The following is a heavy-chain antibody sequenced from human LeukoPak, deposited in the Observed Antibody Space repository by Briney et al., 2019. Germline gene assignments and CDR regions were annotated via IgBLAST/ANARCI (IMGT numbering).Heavy chain of an antibody. J-gene: IGHJ4*02. Sequence: SETLSLTCTVSVGSISSYYWSWIRQPPGKGLEWIGYIYYSGSTNYNPSLKSRVTISVDTSKNQFSLKLSSVTAADTAVYYCARAYGTRWGQGTLVTVSS. CDR1: VGSISSYY. V-gene: IGHV4-59*08. CDR2: IYYSGST. D-gene: IGHD3-10*01. CDR3: ARAYGTR.